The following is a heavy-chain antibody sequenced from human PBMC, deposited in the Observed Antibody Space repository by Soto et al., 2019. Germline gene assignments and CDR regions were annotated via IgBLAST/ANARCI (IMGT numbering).Heavy chain of an antibody. CDR3: ARGSGSSWFFFDY. J-gene: IGHJ4*02. CDR2: INHSGST. D-gene: IGHD6-13*01. V-gene: IGHV4-34*01. Sequence: PSETLSLTCAVYGGSFSGYYWSWIRQPPGKGLEWIGEINHSGSTNYNPSLKSRVTISVDTPKNQFSLKLSSVTAADTAVYYCARGSGSSWFFFDYWGQGTLVTVSS. CDR1: GGSFSGYY.